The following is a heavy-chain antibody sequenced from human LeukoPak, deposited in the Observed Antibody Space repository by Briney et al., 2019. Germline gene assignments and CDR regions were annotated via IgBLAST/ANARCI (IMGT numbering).Heavy chain of an antibody. Sequence: SGTLSLTCTVSGGSISSGSYYWSWIRQPAGKGLEWIVRIYTSGSTNYNPSLKSRVTISVDTSKNQFSLKLSSVTAADTAVYYCARVFCSGGSCYDAFDIWGQGTMVTVSS. CDR3: ARVFCSGGSCYDAFDI. D-gene: IGHD2-15*01. V-gene: IGHV4-61*02. J-gene: IGHJ3*02. CDR2: IYTSGST. CDR1: GGSISSGSYY.